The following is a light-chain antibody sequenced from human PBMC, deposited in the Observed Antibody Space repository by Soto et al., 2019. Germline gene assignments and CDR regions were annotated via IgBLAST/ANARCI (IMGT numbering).Light chain of an antibody. CDR3: QSYDTNNPWV. V-gene: IGLV6-57*03. J-gene: IGLJ3*02. CDR1: SGSIASYY. CDR2: EDN. Sequence: NFMLTQPHSVSESPGQTITISCTRSSGSIASYYVQWYQQRPGSAPTTVIYEDNQRPSGVPDRFSGSIDSSSNSASLTISGLKTEDEADYYCQSYDTNNPWVFGGGTKLTVL.